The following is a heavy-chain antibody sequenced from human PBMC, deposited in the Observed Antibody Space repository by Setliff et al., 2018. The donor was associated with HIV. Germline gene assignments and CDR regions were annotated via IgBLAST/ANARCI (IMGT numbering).Heavy chain of an antibody. J-gene: IGHJ4*02. CDR3: ARTRGYTYGYIDS. CDR1: GDSTSSSSSY. V-gene: IGHV4-39*01. D-gene: IGHD5-18*01. Sequence: SETLSLTCTVSGDSTSSSSSYWGWIRQPPGRGLEWIGSIYYSGSTYYNPSLKSRVTISVDTSKNQFSLKLNSVTAADTAMYYCARTRGYTYGYIDSWAQGTLVTVSS. CDR2: IYYSGST.